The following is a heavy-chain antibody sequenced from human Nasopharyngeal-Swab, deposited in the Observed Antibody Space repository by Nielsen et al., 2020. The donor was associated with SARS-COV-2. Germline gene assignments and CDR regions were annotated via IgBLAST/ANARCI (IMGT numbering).Heavy chain of an antibody. CDR2: IGTAGDT. J-gene: IGHJ6*02. CDR3: ARGAYITTITFRYGMDV. D-gene: IGHD5-12*01. V-gene: IGHV3-13*01. CDR1: GFTFSSYD. Sequence: GESLKISCAASGFTFSSYDMHWVRQAPGKGLEWVSDIGTAGDTYYPSSVKGRFTISRENAKNSMYLQMNSLRAGDKAVYYCARGAYITTITFRYGMDVWGQGTTVTVSS.